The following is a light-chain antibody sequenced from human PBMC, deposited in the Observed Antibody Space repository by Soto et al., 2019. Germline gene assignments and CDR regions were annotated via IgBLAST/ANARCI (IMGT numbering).Light chain of an antibody. Sequence: QSALTQRRSVSGSPGQSVTISCTGTSSDVGGYNYVSWYQQHPGKAPKLMIYDVSKRPSGVPDRFSGSKSGNTASLTISGLQAEDEADYYCCSYAGSYTFFGTGTKVTVL. CDR2: DVS. CDR1: SSDVGGYNY. J-gene: IGLJ1*01. V-gene: IGLV2-11*01. CDR3: CSYAGSYTF.